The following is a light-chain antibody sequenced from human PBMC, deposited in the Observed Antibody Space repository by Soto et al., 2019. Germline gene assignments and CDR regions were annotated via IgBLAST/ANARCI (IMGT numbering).Light chain of an antibody. V-gene: IGKV1-5*01. Sequence: DIQMTQSPSTLSASVGDRFTITCRASQTISSWLAWYQQKPGKAPNLLIYDASTLERGVPSRFSGTGSGTEFTLTIDRLQPDDFATYHCQQYHTSSITFGQGTRREIK. CDR3: QQYHTSSIT. CDR2: DAS. J-gene: IGKJ5*01. CDR1: QTISSW.